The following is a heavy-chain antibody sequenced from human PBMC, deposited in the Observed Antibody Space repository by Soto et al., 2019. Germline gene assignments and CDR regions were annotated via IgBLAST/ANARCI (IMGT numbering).Heavy chain of an antibody. CDR1: GYTFTSYG. D-gene: IGHD4-4*01. CDR3: ARDPVTPTYYYYGMDV. CDR2: ISAYNGNT. J-gene: IGHJ6*02. Sequence: QVQLVQSGAEVKKPGSSVKVSCKASGYTFTSYGISWVRQAPGQGLEWMGWISAYNGNTNYAQKLQGRVTMTTDTSTSTAYMELRSLRSDDTAVYYCARDPVTPTYYYYGMDVWGQGTTVTVSS. V-gene: IGHV1-18*01.